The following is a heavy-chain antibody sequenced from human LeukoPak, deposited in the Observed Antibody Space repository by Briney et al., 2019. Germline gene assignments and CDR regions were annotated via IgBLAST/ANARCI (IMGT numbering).Heavy chain of an antibody. CDR3: ARDSRSYYYGSGKLDV. CDR1: GGSISSGGYS. D-gene: IGHD3-10*01. Sequence: PSETLSLTCAVSGGSISSGGYSWSWIRQPPGKGLEWIGYIYYSGSTYYNPSLKSRVTISVDTSKNQFSLKLSSVTAADTAVYYCARDSRSYYYGSGKLDVWGKGTTVTISS. J-gene: IGHJ6*04. V-gene: IGHV4-30-4*07. CDR2: IYYSGST.